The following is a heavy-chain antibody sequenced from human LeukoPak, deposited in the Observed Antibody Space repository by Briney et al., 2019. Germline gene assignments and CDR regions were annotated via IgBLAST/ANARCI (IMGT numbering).Heavy chain of an antibody. CDR1: GFIFSTYA. Sequence: PGGSLRLSCAASGFIFSTYALHWVRQAPGKGLEWVSAISGSGGSTYYADSVKGRFTISRDNSKNTLYLQMNSLRAEDTAVYYCAKGSGSYYYYFDYWGQGTLVTVSS. V-gene: IGHV3-23*01. CDR2: ISGSGGST. J-gene: IGHJ4*02. CDR3: AKGSGSYYYYFDY. D-gene: IGHD1-26*01.